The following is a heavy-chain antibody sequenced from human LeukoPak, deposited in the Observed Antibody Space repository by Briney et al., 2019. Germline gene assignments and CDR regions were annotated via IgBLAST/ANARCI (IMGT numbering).Heavy chain of an antibody. CDR1: GYTFTSYG. J-gene: IGHJ4*02. D-gene: IGHD3-16*01. CDR2: ISAYNGNT. CDR3: ARAGGRAGDHTCFDY. Sequence: ASVKVSCKASGYTFTSYGISWVRQAPGQGLEWMGWISAYNGNTNYAQKLQGRVTMTTDTSTSTAYMELRSLRSDDTAVYYCARAGGRAGDHTCFDYWGQGTLVTVSS. V-gene: IGHV1-18*01.